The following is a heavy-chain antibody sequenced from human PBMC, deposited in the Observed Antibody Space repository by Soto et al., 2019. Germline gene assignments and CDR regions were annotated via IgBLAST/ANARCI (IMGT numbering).Heavy chain of an antibody. D-gene: IGHD2-21*02. J-gene: IGHJ4*02. CDR2: IYYSGST. Sequence: SETLSLTCTVSGGSISSYYWSWIRQPPGKGLEWIGYIYYSGSTNYNPSLKSRVTISIDTSKNQFSLKLSSVTAADTAVYYCARMTFDDYFDYWGQGTLVTVSS. CDR1: GGSISSYY. CDR3: ARMTFDDYFDY. V-gene: IGHV4-59*01.